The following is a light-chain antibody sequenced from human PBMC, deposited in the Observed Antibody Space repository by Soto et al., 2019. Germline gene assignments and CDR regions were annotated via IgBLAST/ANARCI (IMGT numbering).Light chain of an antibody. V-gene: IGKV2-28*01. CDR2: LAS. Sequence: DLVMTQSPLSLPVTPGGPASISCRSSQSLLYSDGYNYLDWYVQKPGQSPQLLIYLASNRASGVPDRFSGSGSGTDFTLKINTVEAEDVGVYYCMKSRQALSFGGGTKVDSK. J-gene: IGKJ4*01. CDR3: MKSRQALS. CDR1: QSLLYSDGYNY.